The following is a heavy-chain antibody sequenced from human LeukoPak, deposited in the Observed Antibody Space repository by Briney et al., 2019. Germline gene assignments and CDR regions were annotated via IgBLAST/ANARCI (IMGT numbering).Heavy chain of an antibody. CDR3: ARGRPGTALETDY. J-gene: IGHJ4*02. D-gene: IGHD1-1*01. CDR1: GFTFNTYS. CDR2: ISSSSSTI. Sequence: PGGSLRLSCAASGFTFNTYSMNWVRQAPGKGLEWVSYISSSSSTIYYADSVKGRFTISRDNGKSSLFLQMNSLRAEDTAVYYCARGRPGTALETDYWGQGTLVTVSS. V-gene: IGHV3-48*01.